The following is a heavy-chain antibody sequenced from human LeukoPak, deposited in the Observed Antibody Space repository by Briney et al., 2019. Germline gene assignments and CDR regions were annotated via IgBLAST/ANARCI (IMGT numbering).Heavy chain of an antibody. V-gene: IGHV4-38-2*02. CDR3: ARAPNYDFWSGYLDY. J-gene: IGHJ4*02. D-gene: IGHD3-3*01. CDR1: GYSISSGYC. Sequence: SETLSLTCTVFGYSISSGYCWGWIRQPPGKGLEWIGNIYHSGSTYYNPSLKSRVIISVDTSKNHFSLKLSSVTAADTAVYYCARAPNYDFWSGYLDYWGQGTLVTVSS. CDR2: IYHSGST.